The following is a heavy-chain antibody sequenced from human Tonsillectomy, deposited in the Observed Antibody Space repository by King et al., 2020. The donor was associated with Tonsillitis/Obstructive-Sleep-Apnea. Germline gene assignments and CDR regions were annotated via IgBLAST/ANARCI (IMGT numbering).Heavy chain of an antibody. J-gene: IGHJ5*02. Sequence: VQLVESGGGLVKPGGSLRLSCAASGFTFSSYSMNWVRQAPGKGLEWVSSISSSSSYIYYADSVKGRFTISRDNAKNSLYLQMNSLRAEDTAVYYCARDAQVVPAAMPRFFHWFDPWGQGTLVTVSS. D-gene: IGHD2-2*01. V-gene: IGHV3-21*01. CDR2: ISSSSSYI. CDR3: ARDAQVVPAAMPRFFHWFDP. CDR1: GFTFSSYS.